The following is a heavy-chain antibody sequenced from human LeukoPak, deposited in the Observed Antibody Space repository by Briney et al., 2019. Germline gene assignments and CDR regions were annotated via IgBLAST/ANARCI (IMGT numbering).Heavy chain of an antibody. V-gene: IGHV3-43D*03. CDR3: AKDRSSGWSYYFDY. D-gene: IGHD6-19*01. J-gene: IGHJ4*02. CDR2: ISWDGGST. Sequence: GGSPRLSCAASGFTFDDYAMHWVRQAPGKGLEWVSLISWDGGSTYYADSVKGRFTISRDNSKNSLYLQMNSLRAEDTALYYCAKDRSSGWSYYFDYWGQGTLVTVSS. CDR1: GFTFDDYA.